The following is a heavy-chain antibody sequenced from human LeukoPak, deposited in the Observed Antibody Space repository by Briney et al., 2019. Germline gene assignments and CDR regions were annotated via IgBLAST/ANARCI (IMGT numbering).Heavy chain of an antibody. CDR2: INHSGST. CDR1: GGSFSGYS. V-gene: IGHV4-34*01. Sequence: SEALSLTCSVYGGSFSGYSWNWIRLAPGKGLEWIGEINHSGSTNYNPSLKRRVTMAIDTSKKQLSLRLSSLTAADTAVYYCARDGFRNDCTGDTCYLRGRATYYFDYWGQGTQVTVSS. CDR3: ARDGFRNDCTGDTCYLRGRATYYFDY. J-gene: IGHJ4*02. D-gene: IGHD2-15*01.